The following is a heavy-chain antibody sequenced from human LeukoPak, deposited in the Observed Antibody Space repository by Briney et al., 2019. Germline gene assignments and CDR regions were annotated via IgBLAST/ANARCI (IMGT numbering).Heavy chain of an antibody. CDR1: GFTFSSYN. D-gene: IGHD1-26*01. J-gene: IGHJ5*02. V-gene: IGHV3-21*04. CDR3: AKDRGIVGATGLFDP. Sequence: GGSLRLSCAASGFTFSSYNMNWVRQAPGKGLEWVSSISTSSSYIYYADSVKGRFTISRDNSKNTLYLQMNSLRAEDTAVYYCAKDRGIVGATGLFDPWGQGTLVTVSS. CDR2: ISTSSSYI.